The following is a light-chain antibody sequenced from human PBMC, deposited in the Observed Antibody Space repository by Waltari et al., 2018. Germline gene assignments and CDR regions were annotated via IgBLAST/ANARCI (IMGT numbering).Light chain of an antibody. CDR2: NAS. CDR1: RSVDTY. V-gene: IGKV3-15*01. CDR3: QQYGTWPTDT. J-gene: IGKJ2*01. Sequence: ETVMTKSPATLSVSPGERASLYCGASRSVDTYVAWYQQKVGQSPRLIIYNASTRASGVPARFSGSGSGTAFTLIINDLQTDDSALYFCQQYGTWPTDTFGQGTKVEIK.